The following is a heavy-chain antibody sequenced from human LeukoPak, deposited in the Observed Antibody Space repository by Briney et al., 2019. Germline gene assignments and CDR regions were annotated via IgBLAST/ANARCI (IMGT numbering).Heavy chain of an antibody. Sequence: PSETLSLTCTVSGGSISTYYWSWIRQPPGKGLEWIGYIYNSGSTNYNPSLQSRVTISVDTSKNQFSLKLTSVTAADTAVYYCAEAVAAAGRFGFDPWGQGTLVTVPS. CDR2: IYNSGST. D-gene: IGHD6-13*01. V-gene: IGHV4-59*01. J-gene: IGHJ5*02. CDR1: GGSISTYY. CDR3: AEAVAAAGRFGFDP.